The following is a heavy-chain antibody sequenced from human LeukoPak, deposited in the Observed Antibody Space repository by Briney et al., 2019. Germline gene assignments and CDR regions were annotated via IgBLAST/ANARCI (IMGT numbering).Heavy chain of an antibody. CDR1: GGSIRSYY. CDR3: VRGYGNHFGWFDP. D-gene: IGHD4-23*01. CDR2: IYYSGST. Sequence: SETLSLTCTVSGGSIRSYYWSWIRQPPGKGLEWIGYIYYSGSTNYNPSLKSRVTISVDTSKNQFSLKLTSVTAADTAVYYCVRGYGNHFGWFDPWGQGTLVTVSS. J-gene: IGHJ5*02. V-gene: IGHV4-59*01.